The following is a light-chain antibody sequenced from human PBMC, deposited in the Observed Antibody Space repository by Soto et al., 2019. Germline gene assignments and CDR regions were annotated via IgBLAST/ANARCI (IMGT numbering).Light chain of an antibody. CDR1: SSSIGSNS. V-gene: IGLV1-44*01. J-gene: IGLJ2*01. CDR3: ETWDDSLNAPV. CDR2: NDH. Sequence: QSVLTQPPSASGTPGQTVTITCSGSSSSIGSNSVNWYQQFPGTTAKILISNDHQRPSGVPGRFSGYRSGTSASLAISGLQSEDEADYYCETWDDSLNAPVFGGGTKVTVL.